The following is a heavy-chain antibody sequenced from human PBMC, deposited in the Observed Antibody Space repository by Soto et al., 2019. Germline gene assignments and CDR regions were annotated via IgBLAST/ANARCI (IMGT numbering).Heavy chain of an antibody. J-gene: IGHJ5*01. CDR3: ALAMLYRTGGSCSTWFDS. D-gene: IGHD2-15*01. Sequence: QITLKESGPTLVKPTQTLTLTCTFSGFSLSTHGVGVGWIRQPAGKALEWLALIYWDDDKRYSASLNSRLTIPKATSKTQVVLTMTHVDPADTATYSWALAMLYRTGGSCSTWFDSWGPGTLVTVSS. CDR2: IYWDDDK. V-gene: IGHV2-5*02. CDR1: GFSLSTHGVG.